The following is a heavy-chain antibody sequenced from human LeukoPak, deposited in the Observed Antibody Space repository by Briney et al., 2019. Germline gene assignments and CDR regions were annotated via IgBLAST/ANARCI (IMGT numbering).Heavy chain of an antibody. CDR3: ARARAAYFALFQH. CDR2: ISSGAGSTI. J-gene: IGHJ1*01. V-gene: IGHV3-11*01. CDR1: GFTISDYY. Sequence: GGSLRLSCAASGFTISDYYMSWVRQAPGKGLEWISYISSGAGSTIKYADSVKGRFTNSRDNAQNSVFLQMNSLRAEDTAVYFCARARAAYFALFQHWGQGSLVIVSS. D-gene: IGHD3-9*01.